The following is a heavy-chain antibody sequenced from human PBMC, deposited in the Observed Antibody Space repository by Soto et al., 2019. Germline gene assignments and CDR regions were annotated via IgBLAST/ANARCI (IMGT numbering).Heavy chain of an antibody. J-gene: IGHJ6*02. V-gene: IGHV2-5*02. D-gene: IGHD4-17*01. CDR3: VHLMTAVTTVGMDV. CDR1: GFSLITTGSG. Sequence: QITLKESGPPLVEPTQTLTLTCTFSGFSLITTGSGVAWIRQPPGKALEWLALIYWDDDKRYSPSLKSRLTITKDTSKNQVVLTMTNMDPVDTGTYFCVHLMTAVTTVGMDVWGQGTAVTVSS. CDR2: IYWDDDK.